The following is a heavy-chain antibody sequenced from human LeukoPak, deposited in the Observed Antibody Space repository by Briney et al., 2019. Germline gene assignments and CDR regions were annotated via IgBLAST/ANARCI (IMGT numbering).Heavy chain of an antibody. CDR2: INPDGSDP. CDR1: GFTSSHYW. V-gene: IGHV3-74*03. Sequence: GGSLRLSCAASGFTSSHYWMHWVRQAPGKGLLWVSRINPDGSDPTYADSVKGRFTISRDNAKNTLYLQTNSLRAEDSAVYFCAGLPDPGWGQGTLVTVSS. CDR3: AGLPDPG. J-gene: IGHJ4*02.